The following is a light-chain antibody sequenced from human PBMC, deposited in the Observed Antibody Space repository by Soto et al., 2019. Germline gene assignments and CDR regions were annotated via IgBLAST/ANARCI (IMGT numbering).Light chain of an antibody. CDR2: KDS. CDR1: ALPKQY. Sequence: SYELTQPHSVSVSPGQTARITCSGDALPKQYAYWYQQKPGQAPVLVIYKDSERPSVIPERFSGSSSGTTVTLTISGVQAEDEADYYCQSADSSGTYEVFGGGTQLTVL. CDR3: QSADSSGTYEV. J-gene: IGLJ2*01. V-gene: IGLV3-25*03.